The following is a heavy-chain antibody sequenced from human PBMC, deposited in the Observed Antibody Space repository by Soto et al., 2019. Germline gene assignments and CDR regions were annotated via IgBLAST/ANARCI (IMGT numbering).Heavy chain of an antibody. CDR2: IIPIFGTA. CDR3: ARDSYYYDSSGYYYGVPDY. V-gene: IGHV1-69*13. CDR1: GGTFSSYA. J-gene: IGHJ4*02. D-gene: IGHD3-22*01. Sequence: SVKVSCKASGGTFSSYAISWVRQAPGQGXEWMGGIIPIFGTANYAQKFQGRVTITADESTSTAYMELSSLRSEDTAVYYCARDSYYYDSSGYYYGVPDYWGQGTLVTVSS.